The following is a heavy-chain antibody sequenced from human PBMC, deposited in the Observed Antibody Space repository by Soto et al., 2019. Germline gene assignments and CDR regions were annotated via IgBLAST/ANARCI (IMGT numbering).Heavy chain of an antibody. J-gene: IGHJ4*02. CDR3: ARPLEDYGDYYFDY. Sequence: SETLSLTCTVSGGSISSSSYYWGWIRQPPGKGLEWIGSIYYSGSTYYNPSLKSRVTISVDTSKNQFSLKLGSVTAADTAVYYCARPLEDYGDYYFDYWGQGTLVTVSS. CDR1: GGSISSSSYY. V-gene: IGHV4-39*01. CDR2: IYYSGST. D-gene: IGHD4-17*01.